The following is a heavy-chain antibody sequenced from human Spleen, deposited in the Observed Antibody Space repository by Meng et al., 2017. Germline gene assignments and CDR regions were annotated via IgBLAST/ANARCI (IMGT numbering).Heavy chain of an antibody. CDR1: DYTFTGYG. J-gene: IGHJ4*02. CDR2: LGAHDGDT. CDR3: ARGTPGRSYSDY. Sequence: QVQSVQSGTDVKKPGAAVKVPCKASDYTFTGYGVRWVRQAPGQGLEWMAWLGAHDGDTSHAPKFQSRVTVSADRPTATAYMELRSLRSDDTAVYYCARGTPGRSYSDYWGQGTLVTVSS. V-gene: IGHV1-18*01. D-gene: IGHD3-10*01.